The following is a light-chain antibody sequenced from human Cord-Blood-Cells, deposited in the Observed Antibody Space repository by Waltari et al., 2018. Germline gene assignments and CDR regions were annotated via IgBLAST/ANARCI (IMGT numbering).Light chain of an antibody. CDR3: QAWDSSTAV. CDR2: QDS. CDR1: KLGDKY. J-gene: IGLJ3*02. Sequence: SYELTQPPSVSVSPGQTASITCSGDKLGDKYAWWYQQKPGQSPVLVIYQDSKRPSGIPERFSCCNSGNTATLTISGTQAMDEADYYCQAWDSSTAVFGGGTKLTVL. V-gene: IGLV3-1*01.